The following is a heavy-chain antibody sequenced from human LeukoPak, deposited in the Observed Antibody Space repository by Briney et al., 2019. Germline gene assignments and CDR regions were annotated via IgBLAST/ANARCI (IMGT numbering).Heavy chain of an antibody. CDR2: LSTTGDT. J-gene: IGHJ5*02. D-gene: IGHD2-2*01. CDR3: TRGRCASYYGDSGLDP. V-gene: IGHV3-13*01. Sequence: QTGGSLRLSCAASGFTISRYDVHWVRQVTGKGLEWVSFLSTTGDTYYQDSMKGRFTISRDTVRNSVYLQMGSLRPDDTAVYYCTRGRCASYYGDSGLDPWGQGTLVTVSS. CDR1: GFTISRYD.